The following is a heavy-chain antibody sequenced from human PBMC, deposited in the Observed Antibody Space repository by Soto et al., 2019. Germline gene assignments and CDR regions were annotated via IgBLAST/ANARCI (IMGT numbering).Heavy chain of an antibody. J-gene: IGHJ4*02. CDR2: ISPSGSP. V-gene: IGHV4-30-2*01. D-gene: IGHD2-8*01. CDR1: GGSVSSGGYS. Sequence: QVQLQESGSRLVRPSQTLSHTCSVSGGSVSSGGYSWSWIRQPPGKGLEWIGFISPSGSPDYNPSLKSRVTISVDRSKNQISLELSSVTAADTAVYYCTRGVLAWGPGTLVTVSS. CDR3: TRGVLA.